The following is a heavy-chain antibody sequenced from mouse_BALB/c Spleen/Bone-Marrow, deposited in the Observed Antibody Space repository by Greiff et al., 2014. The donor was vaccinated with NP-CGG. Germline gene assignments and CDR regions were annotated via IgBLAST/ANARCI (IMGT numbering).Heavy chain of an antibody. CDR3: NGGYYEAWFAY. V-gene: IGHV14-4*02. CDR2: IDPENGDT. Sequence: EVQLVESGAELVGSGASVKLSCTASGFNIKDYYMHWVKQRPEQGLEWIGWIDPENGDTEYAPKFQGKATMTADTSSNTAYLQLSSLTSEDTAVYYCNGGYYEAWFAYWGQGTLVTVSA. J-gene: IGHJ3*01. CDR1: GFNIKDYY. D-gene: IGHD2-3*01.